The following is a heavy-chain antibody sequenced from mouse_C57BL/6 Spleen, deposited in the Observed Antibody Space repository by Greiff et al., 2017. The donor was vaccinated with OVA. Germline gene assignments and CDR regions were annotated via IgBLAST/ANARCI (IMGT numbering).Heavy chain of an antibody. V-gene: IGHV1-53*01. CDR1: GYTFTSYW. J-gene: IGHJ1*03. D-gene: IGHD1-1*01. Sequence: QVQLQQPGTELVKPGASVKLSCKASGYTFTSYWMHWVKQRPGQGLEWIGNINPSNGGTNHNEKFKSKATLTVDKSSSTAYLQLRSLTSEDSAVYYCASYYYGSRHWYFDVWGTGTTVTVSS. CDR3: ASYYYGSRHWYFDV. CDR2: INPSNGGT.